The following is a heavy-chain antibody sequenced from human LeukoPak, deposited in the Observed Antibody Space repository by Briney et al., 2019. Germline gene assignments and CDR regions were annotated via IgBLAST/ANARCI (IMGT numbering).Heavy chain of an antibody. CDR3: ARTYSRFYYYYMDV. D-gene: IGHD4-11*01. J-gene: IGHJ6*03. V-gene: IGHV4-39*07. Sequence: SETLSLTCTVSGGSISGSSYYWGWIRQPPRKGLEWIGNIYYSGSTYYNPSLKSRVTISADTSKNQFSLKLSSVTAADTAVYYCARTYSRFYYYYMDVWGKGTTVTVSS. CDR1: GGSISGSSYY. CDR2: IYYSGST.